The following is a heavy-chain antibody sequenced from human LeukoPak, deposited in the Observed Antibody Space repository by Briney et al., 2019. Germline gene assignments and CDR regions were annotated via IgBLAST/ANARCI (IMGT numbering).Heavy chain of an antibody. CDR3: ASQYSGYDLISFKRPKKYFDY. CDR2: IYYSGST. J-gene: IGHJ4*02. Sequence: SETLSLTCTVSGGSISSSSYYWGWIRQPPGKGLEWIGSIYYSGSTYYNPSLKSRVTISVDTPKNQFSLKLSSVTAADTAEYYCASQYSGYDLISFKRPKKYFDYWGQGTLVTVSS. V-gene: IGHV4-39*01. CDR1: GGSISSSSYY. D-gene: IGHD5-12*01.